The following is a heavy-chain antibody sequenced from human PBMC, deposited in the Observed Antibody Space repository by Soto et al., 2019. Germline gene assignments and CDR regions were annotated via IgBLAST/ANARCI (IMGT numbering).Heavy chain of an antibody. J-gene: IGHJ4*02. Sequence: PGGSLRLSCVASGFSLSNYWMHWVRQAPGKGLEWVSAISGSGGSTYYADSVKGRFTISRDNSKNTLYLQMNSLRAEDTAVYYCAKDDPYYRQDYWGQGTLVTVSS. D-gene: IGHD3-22*01. CDR3: AKDDPYYRQDY. CDR2: ISGSGGST. CDR1: GFSLSNYW. V-gene: IGHV3-23*01.